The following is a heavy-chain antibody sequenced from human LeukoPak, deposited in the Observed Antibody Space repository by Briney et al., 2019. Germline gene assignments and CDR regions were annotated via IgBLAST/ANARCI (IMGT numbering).Heavy chain of an antibody. Sequence: SETLSLTCTVSGYSISSGYYWGWIRQPPGKGLEWIGSIYLSGNTYYNPSLKSRVTISVDTSKNQFSLRLNSVTAADTAVYYCVRVRYYYDSSGSTQFYFDYWGQGTLVTVSS. CDR2: IYLSGNT. D-gene: IGHD3-22*01. CDR1: GYSISSGYY. V-gene: IGHV4-38-2*02. CDR3: VRVRYYYDSSGSTQFYFDY. J-gene: IGHJ4*02.